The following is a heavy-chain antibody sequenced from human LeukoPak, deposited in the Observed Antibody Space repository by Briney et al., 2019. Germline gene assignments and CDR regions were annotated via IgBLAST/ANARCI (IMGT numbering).Heavy chain of an antibody. V-gene: IGHV3-23*01. CDR2: ITGSGTNR. D-gene: IGHD3-9*01. J-gene: IGHJ4*02. CDR1: GFTFSNYA. Sequence: GASLRLSCVASGFTFSNYAMSWVREAPGKGLEWVSAITGSGTNRYYADSLKGRFTTSRDNSKNTVFLQMNSLRHEDTAIYYCVIWGDYDVLTGYYVPDYWGQGTLVTVAS. CDR3: VIWGDYDVLTGYYVPDY.